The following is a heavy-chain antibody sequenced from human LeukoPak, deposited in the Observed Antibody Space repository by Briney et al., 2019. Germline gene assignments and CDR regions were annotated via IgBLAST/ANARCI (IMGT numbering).Heavy chain of an antibody. D-gene: IGHD2-15*01. CDR3: ARQRCSGGSCYRVDQLYYMDV. CDR1: GDSINDHY. J-gene: IGHJ6*03. V-gene: IGHV4-4*09. CDR2: IYSSVST. Sequence: SETLSLTCTVSGDSINDHYWSWIRQPPGEALEWIAYIYSSVSTKYNPPLKRRVTISIVTSKSQFSLKLTSVTAADTGVYYCARQRCSGGSCYRVDQLYYMDVWGKGTTVTVSS.